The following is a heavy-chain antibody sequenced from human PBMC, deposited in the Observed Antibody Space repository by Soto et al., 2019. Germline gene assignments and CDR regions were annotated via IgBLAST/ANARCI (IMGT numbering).Heavy chain of an antibody. D-gene: IGHD4-4*01. J-gene: IGHJ6*02. Sequence: QVQLVESGGGVVQPGRSLRLSCAASGFIFSYYGMHWVRQAPGKGLEWVAVIIYDGSKKYYADSVKGRFTISRDDSKNTLYLQMNSLRAEDTAVYYCAKVYSNHYSMDVWGQGTTVTVSS. CDR3: AKVYSNHYSMDV. CDR1: GFIFSYYG. CDR2: IIYDGSKK. V-gene: IGHV3-30*18.